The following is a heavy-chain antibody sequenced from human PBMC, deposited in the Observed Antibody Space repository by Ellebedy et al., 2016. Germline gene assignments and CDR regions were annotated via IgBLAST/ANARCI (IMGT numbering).Heavy chain of an antibody. CDR3: ARDREYGELALGY. Sequence: SETLSLTCTVSSGSINSYYFTWIRQSPGKGLEWIGYTYSTGGTRYNPSLKSRVTISVDTSKDQVALKLTSVTTADTAIYYCARDREYGELALGYWGQGTLVTVSS. J-gene: IGHJ4*02. CDR1: SGSINSYY. CDR2: TYSTGGT. V-gene: IGHV4-59*01. D-gene: IGHD4-17*01.